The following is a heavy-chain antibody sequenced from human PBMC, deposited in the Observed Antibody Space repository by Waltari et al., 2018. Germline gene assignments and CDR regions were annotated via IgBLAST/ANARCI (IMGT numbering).Heavy chain of an antibody. CDR2: TYKNEDT. J-gene: IGHJ6*02. V-gene: IGHV3-30*06. CDR3: ASTASTVAYYYHGVDV. Sequence: QLVESGGGVVQPGTSLRLSCAASGFTFSTYGMQCVRQTQRNGLEGVSVTYKNEDTDYCDLLQNRLTISRDPSTNTLFLQMHRLIAADTALDYCASTASTVAYYYHGVDVWGQGTVVTVSS. D-gene: IGHD3-10*01. CDR1: GFTFSTYG.